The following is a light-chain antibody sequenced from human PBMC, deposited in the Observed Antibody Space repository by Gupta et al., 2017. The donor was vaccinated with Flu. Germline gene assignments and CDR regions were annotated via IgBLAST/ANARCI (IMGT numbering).Light chain of an antibody. CDR2: GNT. V-gene: IGLV1-40*01. Sequence: QSVLTQPPSVSGAPGQSVTISCSGSTSNIGAGYDVHWYQQLPPAAPKLVMYGNTNWPSGVPDRFSGSKAGTSASLAITRLETEEDADYYCHSYYSSLNTYVFGTGTKVTVL. J-gene: IGLJ1*01. CDR3: HSYYSSLNTYV. CDR1: TSNIGAGYD.